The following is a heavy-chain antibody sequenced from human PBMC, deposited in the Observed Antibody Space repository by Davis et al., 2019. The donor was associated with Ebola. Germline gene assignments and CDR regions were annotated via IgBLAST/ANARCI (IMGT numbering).Heavy chain of an antibody. Sequence: AASVKVSCKASGYTFPSYPIHWVRQGPGQRLDWMGWINAAVGNTKYSQKFQGRVTITADKSTSTAYMELSSLRSEDTAVYYCARGGTDYSGSGNDYSSIDYFEDWGQGTLVTASS. V-gene: IGHV1-3*01. CDR1: GYTFPSYP. CDR3: ARGGTDYSGSGNDYSSIDYFED. CDR2: INAAVGNT. D-gene: IGHD3-10*01. J-gene: IGHJ4*02.